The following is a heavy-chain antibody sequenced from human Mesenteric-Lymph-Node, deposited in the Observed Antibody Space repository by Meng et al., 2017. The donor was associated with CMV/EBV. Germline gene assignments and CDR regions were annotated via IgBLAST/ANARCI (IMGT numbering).Heavy chain of an antibody. Sequence: ASVKVSCKASGYTFTSYDINWVRQATGQGLEWMGWMNPNSGNTGYAQKFQGRVTITRNTSISTAYMELSSLRSEDTAVYYCASGRWNYGRGYYYGMDVWGQGTTVTVS. CDR3: ASGRWNYGRGYYYGMDV. D-gene: IGHD1-7*01. CDR1: GYTFTSYD. CDR2: MNPNSGNT. V-gene: IGHV1-8*03. J-gene: IGHJ6*02.